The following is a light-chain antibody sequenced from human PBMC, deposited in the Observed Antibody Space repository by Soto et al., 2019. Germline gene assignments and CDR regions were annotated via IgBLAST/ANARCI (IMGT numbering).Light chain of an antibody. CDR2: LGS. J-gene: IGKJ2*01. CDR1: QSLLHSNGYNY. V-gene: IGKV2-28*01. CDR3: MRGLQGYT. Sequence: DIVMTQSPLSLPVTPGEPASISCRSSQSLLHSNGYNYLNWYLQKPGQSPQLLIYLGSNRASGVPDRFSGSGSGTDFTLKISRVEAEDVGVYYCMRGLQGYTFGQGTKLEIK.